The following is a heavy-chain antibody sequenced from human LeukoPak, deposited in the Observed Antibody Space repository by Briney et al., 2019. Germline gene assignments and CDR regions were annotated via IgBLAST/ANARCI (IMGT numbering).Heavy chain of an antibody. D-gene: IGHD4-11*01. CDR1: GFTFSSYA. V-gene: IGHV3-30-3*01. J-gene: IGHJ4*02. Sequence: GRSLGLSCAASGFTFSSYAMHWVRQAPGKGLEWVAVILYDGSNKYYADSVKGRFTISRDNSKNTLYLEMSSLRAEDTAAYYCARPTTASTIYEYYFDYWGQGTLVTVSS. CDR2: ILYDGSNK. CDR3: ARPTTASTIYEYYFDY.